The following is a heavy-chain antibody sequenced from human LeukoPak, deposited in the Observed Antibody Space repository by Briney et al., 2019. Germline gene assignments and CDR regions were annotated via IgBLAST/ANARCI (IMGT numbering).Heavy chain of an antibody. CDR1: GGSISSSSYY. V-gene: IGHV4-61*05. CDR2: IYYSGST. CDR3: AGAGTFYYYYYGMDV. Sequence: SETLSLTCTVSGGSISSSSYYWGWIRQPPGKGLEWIGYIYYSGSTNYNPSLKSRVTISVDTSKNQFSLKLSSVTAADTAVYYCAGAGTFYYYYYGMDVWGQGTTVTVSS. D-gene: IGHD6-19*01. J-gene: IGHJ6*02.